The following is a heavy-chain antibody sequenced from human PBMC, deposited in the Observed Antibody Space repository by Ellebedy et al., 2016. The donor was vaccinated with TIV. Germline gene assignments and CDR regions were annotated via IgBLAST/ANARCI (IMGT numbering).Heavy chain of an antibody. D-gene: IGHD1-7*01. CDR1: GGSISSYY. CDR2: IHYSGST. Sequence: MPGGSLRLSCTVSGGSISSYYWSWIRQPPGKGLEWIGYIHYSGSTNYNPSLKSRVTITVDTSKNQFSLKLNSVTAADTAVYYCAKTRRAPPNWVDPWGQGILVTVSS. CDR3: AKTRRAPPNWVDP. V-gene: IGHV4-59*01. J-gene: IGHJ5*02.